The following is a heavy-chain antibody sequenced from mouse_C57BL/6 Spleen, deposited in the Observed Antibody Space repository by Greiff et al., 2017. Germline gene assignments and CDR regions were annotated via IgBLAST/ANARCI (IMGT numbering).Heavy chain of an antibody. D-gene: IGHD2-4*01. V-gene: IGHV1-63*01. CDR1: GYTFTNYW. CDR3: ARGDYERYYFDY. J-gene: IGHJ2*01. Sequence: QVQLQQSGAELVRPGTSVKMSCKASGYTFTNYWIGWAKQRPGHGLEWIGDIYPGGGYTNYNEKFKGKAKLTADKSSSTAYMQFSSLTSEDSAIYYCARGDYERYYFDYWGQGTTLTVSS. CDR2: IYPGGGYT.